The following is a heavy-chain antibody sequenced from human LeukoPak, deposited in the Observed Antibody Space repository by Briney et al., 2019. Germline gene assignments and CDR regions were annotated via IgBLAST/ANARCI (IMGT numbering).Heavy chain of an antibody. J-gene: IGHJ4*02. CDR1: GFTFSSYW. CDR2: IKQDGSEK. D-gene: IGHD6-13*01. CDR3: ARAALGAAADY. Sequence: GGSLRLSCAASGFTFSSYWMSWVRQAPGKGLEWVANIKQDGSEKYYVDSVKGRFTISRDNAKNSLYLQMNSPGAEDTAVYYCARAALGAAADYWGQGTLVTVSS. V-gene: IGHV3-7*01.